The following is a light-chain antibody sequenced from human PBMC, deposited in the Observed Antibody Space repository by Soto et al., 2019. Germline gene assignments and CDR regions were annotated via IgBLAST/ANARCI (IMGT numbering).Light chain of an antibody. CDR1: SSDVGGYNS. Sequence: QSVLTQPPSASGSPGQSVTISCTGTSSDVGGYNSVSWYQQHPGKAPKLMIYEVSKRPSGVPDRFSASKSDNTASLTVSGFQAEDEADYYCSSYAGSKNLVFGGGTKLTVL. V-gene: IGLV2-8*01. J-gene: IGLJ2*01. CDR2: EVS. CDR3: SSYAGSKNLV.